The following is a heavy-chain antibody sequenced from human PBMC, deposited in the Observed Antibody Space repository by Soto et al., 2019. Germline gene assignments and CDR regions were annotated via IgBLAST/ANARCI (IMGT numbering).Heavy chain of an antibody. Sequence: PSETLSLTCAVYGGSFSGYYWSWIRQPPGKGLEWIGEINHSGSTNYNPSLKSRVTISVDTSKNQFSLKLSSVTAADTAVYYCASKLPEDLYSKGYSSSWYLPQDYYYMDVWGKGTTVTVSS. CDR2: INHSGST. V-gene: IGHV4-34*01. CDR3: ASKLPEDLYSKGYSSSWYLPQDYYYMDV. D-gene: IGHD6-13*01. CDR1: GGSFSGYY. J-gene: IGHJ6*03.